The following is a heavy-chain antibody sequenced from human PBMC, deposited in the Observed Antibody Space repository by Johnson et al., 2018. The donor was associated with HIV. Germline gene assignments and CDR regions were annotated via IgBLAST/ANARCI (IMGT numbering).Heavy chain of an antibody. J-gene: IGHJ3*02. CDR3: AKDGIAVAGRAAFDI. Sequence: VQLVESGGGLVQPGGSLRLSCAASGFTFDDYAMHWVRQAPGKGLEWVSGISWNSGSIGYADSVKGRFTISRDNAKNSLYVQMNSLRAEDTALYYCAKDGIAVAGRAAFDIWGQGTMVTVSS. V-gene: IGHV3-9*01. CDR1: GFTFDDYA. D-gene: IGHD6-19*01. CDR2: ISWNSGSI.